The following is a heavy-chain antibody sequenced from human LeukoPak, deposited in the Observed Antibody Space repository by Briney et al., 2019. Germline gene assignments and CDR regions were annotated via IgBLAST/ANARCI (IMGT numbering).Heavy chain of an antibody. J-gene: IGHJ4*02. Sequence: SETLSLTCTVSGGSISSYYWNWIRQPPGKGLEWIGYIYYSGSTNYNPSLRSRVTISVDTSKNQFSLKLSSVTAADTAVYYCARVVVISASPAYYLDYWGQGTLVTVSS. CDR1: GGSISSYY. D-gene: IGHD2-15*01. V-gene: IGHV4-59*01. CDR2: IYYSGST. CDR3: ARVVVISASPAYYLDY.